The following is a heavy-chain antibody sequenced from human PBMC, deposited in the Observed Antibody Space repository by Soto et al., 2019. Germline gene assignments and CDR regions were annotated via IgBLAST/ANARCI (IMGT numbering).Heavy chain of an antibody. Sequence: GGSLRLSCAASGFTFSSYSMNWVRQAPGKGLEWVSSISSSSSYIYYADSVKGRFTISRDNAKNSLYLQMNSLRAEDTAVYYCARGLIQGDYYDSSGYWGYYYGMDVWGQGTTVTVSS. J-gene: IGHJ6*02. D-gene: IGHD3-22*01. CDR1: GFTFSSYS. CDR3: ARGLIQGDYYDSSGYWGYYYGMDV. V-gene: IGHV3-21*01. CDR2: ISSSSSYI.